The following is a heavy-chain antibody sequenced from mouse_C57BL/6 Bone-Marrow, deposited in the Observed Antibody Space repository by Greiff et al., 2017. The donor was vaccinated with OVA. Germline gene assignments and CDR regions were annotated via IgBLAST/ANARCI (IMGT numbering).Heavy chain of an antibody. Sequence: QVQLKQSGAELVRPGTSVKVSCKASGYAFTNYLIEWVKQRPGQGLEWIGVINPGSGGTNYNEKFKGKATLTADKSSSTAYMQLSSLTSEDSAVYFCARPFYYDYDWGQGTTLTVSS. J-gene: IGHJ2*01. CDR3: ARPFYYDYD. D-gene: IGHD2-4*01. V-gene: IGHV1-54*01. CDR2: INPGSGGT. CDR1: GYAFTNYL.